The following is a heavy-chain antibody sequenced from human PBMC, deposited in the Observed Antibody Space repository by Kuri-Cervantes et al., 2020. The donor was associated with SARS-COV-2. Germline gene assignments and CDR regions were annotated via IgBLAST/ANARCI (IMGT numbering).Heavy chain of an antibody. V-gene: IGHV3-15*01. D-gene: IGHD6-19*01. J-gene: IGHJ4*02. CDR2: IKSKTDGGTT. CDR1: GFTFSNAW. Sequence: GESLKISCAASGFTFSNAWMSWVRQAPGKGLEWVGRIKSKTDGGTTDFAAPVKGRFTISRDDSKNTLYLQMNSLKTEDTAVYYCTTQQWLAYFDYWSQGTLVPVSS. CDR3: TTQQWLAYFDY.